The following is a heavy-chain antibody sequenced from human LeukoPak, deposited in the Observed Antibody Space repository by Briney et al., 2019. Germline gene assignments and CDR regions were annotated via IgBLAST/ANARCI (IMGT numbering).Heavy chain of an antibody. CDR2: INHSGST. D-gene: IGHD3-10*01. V-gene: IGHV4-34*01. CDR3: ASYLSYYYGSGSYPFDY. Sequence: PSETLSLTCAVYGGSFSGYYWSWIRQPPGKGLEWIGEINHSGSTNYNPSLKSRVTISVDTSKNQFSLKLISVTAADTAVYYCASYLSYYYGSGSYPFDYWGQGTLVTVSS. J-gene: IGHJ4*02. CDR1: GGSFSGYY.